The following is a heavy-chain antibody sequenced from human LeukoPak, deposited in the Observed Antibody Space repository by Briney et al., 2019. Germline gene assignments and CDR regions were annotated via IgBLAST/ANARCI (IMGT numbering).Heavy chain of an antibody. V-gene: IGHV3-15*01. CDR1: GFTFSNAW. CDR3: TTDEGGVGANFDY. D-gene: IGHD1-26*01. Sequence: PGGSLRLSCAASGFTFSNAWMSWVRQAPGKGLEWVGRIKSKTDGGTTDYAAPVKGRFTISRDDSKNTLYLQMNSLKTEDTAVYYSTTDEGGVGANFDYWGQGTLVTVSS. CDR2: IKSKTDGGTT. J-gene: IGHJ4*02.